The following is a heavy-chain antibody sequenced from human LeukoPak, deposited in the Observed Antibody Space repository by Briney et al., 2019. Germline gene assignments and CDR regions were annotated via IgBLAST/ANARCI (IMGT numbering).Heavy chain of an antibody. D-gene: IGHD6-19*01. CDR2: INPSGGST. V-gene: IGHV1-46*01. CDR3: AREGYSSGWYPGMDV. CDR1: GYTFTSYY. J-gene: IGHJ6*03. Sequence: ASVKVSCKASGYTFTSYYMHWVRQAPGQGLEWMGIINPSGGSTSYAQKFQGRVTMTRDTSTSTVYMELSSLRSEDTAVYYCAREGYSSGWYPGMDVWSKGTTVTISS.